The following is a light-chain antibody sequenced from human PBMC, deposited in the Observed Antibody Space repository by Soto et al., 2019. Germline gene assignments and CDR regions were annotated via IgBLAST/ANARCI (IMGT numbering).Light chain of an antibody. V-gene: IGKV1-39*01. CDR1: QTISMY. J-gene: IGKJ4*01. CDR2: AAS. CDR3: QQSYSTPPLT. Sequence: TQSPSSLSASVGDRVTITCRASQTISMYLNWYQQKPGKAPILLISAASSLESGVPSRFSGSRSGTEFTLTISSLQPEDCATYYCQQSYSTPPLTFGGGTKVEIK.